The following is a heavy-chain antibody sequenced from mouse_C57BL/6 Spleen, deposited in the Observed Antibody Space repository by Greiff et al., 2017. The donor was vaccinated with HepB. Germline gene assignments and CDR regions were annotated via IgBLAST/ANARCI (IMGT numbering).Heavy chain of an antibody. CDR2: IDPGNGDT. V-gene: IGHV14-4*01. Sequence: EVQLQQSGAELVRPGASVKLSCTASGFNIKDDYMHWVKQRPEQGLEWIGWIDPGNGDTEYASKFQGKATITADTSSNTAYLQLSSLTSEDTAVYYCTTLTTVVTPYYFDYWGQGTTLTVSS. CDR1: GFNIKDDY. J-gene: IGHJ2*01. CDR3: TTLTTVVTPYYFDY. D-gene: IGHD2-2*01.